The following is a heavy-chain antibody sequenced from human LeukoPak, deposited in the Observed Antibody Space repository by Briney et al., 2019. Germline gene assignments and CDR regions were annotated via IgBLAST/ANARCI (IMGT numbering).Heavy chain of an antibody. D-gene: IGHD5-24*01. J-gene: IGHJ4*02. CDR1: GGTFSSYA. V-gene: IGHV1-69*06. CDR2: IIPIFGTA. Sequence: ASVKVSCKASGGTFSSYAISWVRQAPGQGLEWMGGIIPIFGTANYAQKFQGRVTITADKSTSTAYMELSSLRSEDTAVYYCARALGDGYNSYYWGQGTLVTVSS. CDR3: ARALGDGYNSYY.